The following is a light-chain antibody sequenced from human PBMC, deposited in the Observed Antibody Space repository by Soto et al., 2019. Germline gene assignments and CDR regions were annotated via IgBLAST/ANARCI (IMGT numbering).Light chain of an antibody. CDR3: SSYTSGSTLV. CDR2: EVS. J-gene: IGLJ2*01. Sequence: QFALTQPASVCGSPGQSITISCTRSSNDVGGYNYVSWYQQHPGKAPKLMIYEVSNRPSGISNRFSGSKSGNTASLTLSGLQAEDEADYCCSSYTSGSTLVFGGGTKLTVL. CDR1: SNDVGGYNY. V-gene: IGLV2-14*01.